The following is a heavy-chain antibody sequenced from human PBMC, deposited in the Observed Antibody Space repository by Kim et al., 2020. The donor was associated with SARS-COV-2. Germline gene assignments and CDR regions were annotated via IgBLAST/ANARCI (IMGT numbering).Heavy chain of an antibody. J-gene: IGHJ6*02. CDR3: ARDSYGSGYYYGMDV. D-gene: IGHD3-10*01. Sequence: AQKFQGGVTMTRDTSTSTVYMELYSLRSEDTAVYYCARDSYGSGYYYGMDVWGQGTTVTVSS. V-gene: IGHV1-46*01.